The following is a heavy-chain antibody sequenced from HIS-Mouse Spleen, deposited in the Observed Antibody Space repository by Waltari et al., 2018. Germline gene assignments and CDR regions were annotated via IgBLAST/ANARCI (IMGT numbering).Heavy chain of an antibody. D-gene: IGHD2-21*02. CDR3: ARKRTASGWFDP. J-gene: IGHJ5*02. CDR1: GGSISSSSYY. CDR2: IYYSGST. V-gene: IGHV4-39*01. Sequence: QLQLQESGPGLVKPSETLSLTCTVSGGSISSSSYYWGWIRQPPGKGLEWIGGIYYSGSTYDTPSLKSRVTIAVDTSKNQFSLKLSSVTAADTAVYYCARKRTASGWFDPWGQGTLVTVSS.